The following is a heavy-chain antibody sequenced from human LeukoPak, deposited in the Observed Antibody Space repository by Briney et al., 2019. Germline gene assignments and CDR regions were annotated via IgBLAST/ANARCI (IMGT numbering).Heavy chain of an antibody. CDR2: INHNGNT. Sequence: SETLSLTCTVYGVSFSGYYWSWIRQPPGKGLEWIGEINHNGNTNYNPSLKSRVTISVDTSKNQFSLKVSSVTATDSAVYYCARWPRERNRITVTNYYYYMDVWGRGTTVTVSS. J-gene: IGHJ6*03. V-gene: IGHV4-34*01. D-gene: IGHD4-11*01. CDR3: ARWPRERNRITVTNYYYYMDV. CDR1: GVSFSGYY.